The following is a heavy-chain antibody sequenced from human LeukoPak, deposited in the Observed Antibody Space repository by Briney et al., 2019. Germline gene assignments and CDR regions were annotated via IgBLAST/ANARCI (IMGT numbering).Heavy chain of an antibody. Sequence: GGSLRLSCAASGFTFSNFWMSWVRQAPGKGLEWVANIKKDGSEKYYVDAVKGRFTISRDNAKTSLYLQMNSLRAEDTAVYYCARHLSGVTGYTYGRGIDYWGQGTLVTVSS. D-gene: IGHD5-18*01. J-gene: IGHJ4*02. CDR1: GFTFSNFW. V-gene: IGHV3-7*01. CDR3: ARHLSGVTGYTYGRGIDY. CDR2: IKKDGSEK.